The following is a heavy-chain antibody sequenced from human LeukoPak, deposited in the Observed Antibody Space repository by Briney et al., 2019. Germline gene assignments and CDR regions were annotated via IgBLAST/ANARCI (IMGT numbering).Heavy chain of an antibody. CDR2: ISVRKGNT. CDR1: GYTFTNYA. Sequence: RASVKVSCQISGYTFTNYAISWMRQAPGQGLEWMGWISVRKGNTNYTQKLQDRVTMTTDTSTSTAYMELRSLTSDDTAVYYCARGNGHGDCWIDYWGQGTLVTVSS. J-gene: IGHJ4*02. V-gene: IGHV1-18*01. D-gene: IGHD2-21*02. CDR3: ARGNGHGDCWIDY.